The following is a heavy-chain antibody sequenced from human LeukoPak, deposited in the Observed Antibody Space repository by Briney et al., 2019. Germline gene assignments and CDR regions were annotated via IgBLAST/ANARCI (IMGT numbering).Heavy chain of an antibody. CDR3: ARCGSTSCYAPYYFDY. V-gene: IGHV5-51*01. J-gene: IGHJ4*02. CDR2: IYPGDSDT. D-gene: IGHD2-2*01. Sequence: RGESLKISCKGSGYSFTSYWIGWVRQMSGKGLEWMGIIYPGDSDTRYSPSFQGQVTISADKSISTAYLQWSSLKASDTAMYYCARCGSTSCYAPYYFDYWGQGTLVTVSS. CDR1: GYSFTSYW.